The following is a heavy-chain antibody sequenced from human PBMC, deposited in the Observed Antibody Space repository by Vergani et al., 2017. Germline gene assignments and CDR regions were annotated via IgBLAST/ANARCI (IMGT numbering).Heavy chain of an antibody. Sequence: EVQLVESGGGLVQPGRSLRLSCAASGFTFDDYAMHWVRQAPGKGLGWVLGISWNSGSRGDAASVKGRFTISRDNAKNSLYLQMNSLRAEDTALYYCAKVDSYYYYMDVWGKGTTVTVSS. CDR2: ISWNSGSR. CDR1: GFTFDDYA. D-gene: IGHD2-2*03. CDR3: AKVDSYYYYMDV. J-gene: IGHJ6*03. V-gene: IGHV3-9*01.